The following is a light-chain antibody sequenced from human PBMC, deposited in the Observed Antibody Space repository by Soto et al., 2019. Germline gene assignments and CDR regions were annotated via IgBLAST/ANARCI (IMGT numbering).Light chain of an antibody. V-gene: IGKV1-5*03. CDR3: QQYDSYPLT. CDR1: QSVSRS. CDR2: QGS. Sequence: DIQMTQTPSSLPASVGDSVTITCRASQSVSRSLAWYQQRPGKAPKNLIYQGSTLQKAVPSRFSGSGSGTEFTLTISSLQPDDFATYYCQQYDSYPLTFGGGTKVDIK. J-gene: IGKJ4*01.